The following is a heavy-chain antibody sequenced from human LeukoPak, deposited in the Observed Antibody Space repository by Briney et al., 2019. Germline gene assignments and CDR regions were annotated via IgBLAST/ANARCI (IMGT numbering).Heavy chain of an antibody. D-gene: IGHD1-26*01. CDR1: GFTFSSYS. V-gene: IGHV3-21*01. CDR3: ASRYSGSYLAGQTRDY. Sequence: SGGSLRLSCAASGFTFSSYSMNWVRQAPGKGLEWVSSISSSSSYIYYADSVKGRFTISRDNAKNSLYLQMNSLRAEDTAVYYCASRYSGSYLAGQTRDYWGQGTLVTVSS. J-gene: IGHJ4*02. CDR2: ISSSSSYI.